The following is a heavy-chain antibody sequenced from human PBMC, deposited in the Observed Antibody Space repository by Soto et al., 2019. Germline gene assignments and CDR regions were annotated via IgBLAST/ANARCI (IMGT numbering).Heavy chain of an antibody. J-gene: IGHJ4*02. Sequence: PGGSLRLSCAASGFTFSGSAMHWVRQASGKGLEWVGRIRSKANSYATAYAASVKGTFTISRDDSKNTAYLQMNSLKTEDTAVYYCTRLPHDYYDSSGYYWRYYFDYWGQGILVTVSS. D-gene: IGHD3-22*01. CDR1: GFTFSGSA. V-gene: IGHV3-73*01. CDR3: TRLPHDYYDSSGYYWRYYFDY. CDR2: IRSKANSYAT.